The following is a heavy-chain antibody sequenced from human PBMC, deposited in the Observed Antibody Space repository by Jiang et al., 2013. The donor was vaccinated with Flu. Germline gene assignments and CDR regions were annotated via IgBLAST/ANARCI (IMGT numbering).Heavy chain of an antibody. CDR2: MNPNSGNT. D-gene: IGHD1-20*01. CDR1: GYSFPSYD. CDR3: ARGWGYNWNSFDR. J-gene: IGHJ4*02. Sequence: GAEVKKPGASVKVSCEASGYSFPSYDINWVRQATGQGLEWMGWMNPNSGNTGYAQKFQGRVTMTRNTSVSTAYMELNSLGSEDTAMYYCARGWGYNWNSFDRWGQGTLVTVSS. V-gene: IGHV1-8*01.